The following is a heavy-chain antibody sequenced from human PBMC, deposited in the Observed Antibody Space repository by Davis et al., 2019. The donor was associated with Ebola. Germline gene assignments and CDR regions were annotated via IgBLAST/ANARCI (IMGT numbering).Heavy chain of an antibody. CDR2: IDHSGSII. Sequence: PGGSLRLSCAVSGFTFSSYEMHWVRQAPGKGLEWVSYIDHSGSIIYYTDSVKGRFTISRDNAKSTLFLQMSSLRAEDTAVYYCARDGENYSDLDYWGQGTLVTVSS. CDR1: GFTFSSYE. CDR3: ARDGENYSDLDY. V-gene: IGHV3-48*03. J-gene: IGHJ4*02. D-gene: IGHD3-10*01.